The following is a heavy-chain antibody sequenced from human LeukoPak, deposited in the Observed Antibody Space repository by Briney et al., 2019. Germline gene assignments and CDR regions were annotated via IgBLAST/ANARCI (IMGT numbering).Heavy chain of an antibody. V-gene: IGHV3-69-1*01. D-gene: IGHD3-16*01. J-gene: IGHJ5*02. Sequence: GGSLRLSCAASGFTFSTYPMNWVRQAPGKGLEWISHIRDSGTTDYADSVKGRFIISRDNAKDSLYLQMNSLRAEDTAVYYCARVATDGGGFDPWGQGTLVTVSS. CDR1: GFTFSTYP. CDR3: ARVATDGGGFDP. CDR2: IRDSGTT.